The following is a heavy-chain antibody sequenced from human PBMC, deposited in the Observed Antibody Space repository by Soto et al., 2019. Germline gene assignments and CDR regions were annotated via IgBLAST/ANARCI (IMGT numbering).Heavy chain of an antibody. J-gene: IGHJ4*02. Sequence: EVQLVESGGGLVQPGGSLRLSCAASGFTFSSYWLHWVRQAPGKGLEWVSRINTDGTNTSYADSLKGRFTLSRDNAKNTLYLQMNSLRAQDTAVYYCTRAGSYRSDYWGQGTLVTVSS. CDR2: INTDGTNT. V-gene: IGHV3-74*01. CDR1: GFTFSSYW. D-gene: IGHD3-10*01. CDR3: TRAGSYRSDY.